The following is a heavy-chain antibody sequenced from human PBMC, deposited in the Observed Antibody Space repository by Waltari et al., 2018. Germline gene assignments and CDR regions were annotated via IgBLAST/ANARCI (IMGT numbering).Heavy chain of an antibody. V-gene: IGHV4-31*03. Sequence: QVQLQESGPGLVKPSQTLSLTCTVSGGSISSGGYYWSWIRQHPGKGLEWIGYIDYSGSTYYNPSLQSRVTIAVDTSKNQFSLKLSSVTAADTAVYYCAREAGYWFAFDIWGQGTMVTVSS. CDR3: AREAGYWFAFDI. D-gene: IGHD3-22*01. CDR2: IDYSGST. J-gene: IGHJ3*02. CDR1: GGSISSGGYY.